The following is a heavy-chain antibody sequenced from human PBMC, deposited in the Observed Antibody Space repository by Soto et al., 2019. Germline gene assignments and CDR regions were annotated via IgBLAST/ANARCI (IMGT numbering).Heavy chain of an antibody. CDR1: GFTFSSYA. V-gene: IGHV3-23*01. CDR2: ISGSGGST. Sequence: EVQLLASGGGLVQPGGSLRLSCAASGFTFSSYALSWVRQAPGKGLEWVSAISGSGGSTHYADSVKGRFTISRDNSKNTLYLPMNSLRAEDTAVYYGAKDCCPDYRGQGTLVTFSA. CDR3: AKDCCPDY. J-gene: IGHJ4*02.